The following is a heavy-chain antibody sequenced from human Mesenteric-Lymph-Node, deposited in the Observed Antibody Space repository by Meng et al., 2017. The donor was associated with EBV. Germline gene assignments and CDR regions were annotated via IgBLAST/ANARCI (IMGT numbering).Heavy chain of an antibody. V-gene: IGHV3-23*01. Sequence: EVQLLESGGGLVQPGGSVRLFCAASEFTFSSYAMSWVRQAPGKGLEWVSTISGSGGGTYYADSVKGRFIISRDNSKNTLYLQMSSLRHEDTAVYYCVKGKRDGSGSSPALYWGQGTLVTVAS. CDR3: VKGKRDGSGSSPALY. CDR2: ISGSGGGT. J-gene: IGHJ4*02. CDR1: EFTFSSYA. D-gene: IGHD3-10*01.